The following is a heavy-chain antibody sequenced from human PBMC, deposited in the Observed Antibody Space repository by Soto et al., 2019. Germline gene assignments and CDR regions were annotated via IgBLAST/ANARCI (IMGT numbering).Heavy chain of an antibody. J-gene: IGHJ6*02. V-gene: IGHV3-30-3*01. Sequence: GGSLRLSCAASGFTFSSYAMHWVRQAPGKGLEWVALITDDGSNKDYADSVKGRFTISRDNSRNTLYLQMNSLRAEDTALYYCAKGRSYYYYYGVDVWGQGTTVTVSS. CDR2: ITDDGSNK. CDR3: AKGRSYYYYYGVDV. CDR1: GFTFSSYA.